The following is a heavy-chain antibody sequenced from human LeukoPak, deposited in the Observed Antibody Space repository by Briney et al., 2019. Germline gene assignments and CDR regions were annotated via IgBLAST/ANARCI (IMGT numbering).Heavy chain of an antibody. CDR3: ARAPWEDSSGSYLMDY. Sequence: GGSLRLSCVASGFTFSNYAMHWVRQAPGKGLEYVSAISSNGGSAYYANSVKGRFTISRDNSKNTLYLQMGSLRAEDMAVYYCARAPWEDSSGSYLMDYWGQGTLVTVSS. D-gene: IGHD1-26*01. CDR1: GFTFSNYA. J-gene: IGHJ4*02. CDR2: ISSNGGSA. V-gene: IGHV3-64*01.